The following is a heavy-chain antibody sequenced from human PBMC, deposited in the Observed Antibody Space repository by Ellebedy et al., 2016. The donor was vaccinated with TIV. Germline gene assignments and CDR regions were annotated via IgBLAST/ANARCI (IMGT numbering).Heavy chain of an antibody. CDR2: MNPNSGNT. Sequence: ASVKVSCKASGYTFTSYDINWVRQATGQGLEWMGWMNPNSGNTCYSQKFQGRFTITRNTTISTAYMELSSLRSEDTAVYYCARVRDNSWYYWGQGTLVTVSS. CDR3: ARVRDNSWYY. J-gene: IGHJ4*02. CDR1: GYTFTSYD. V-gene: IGHV1-8*03. D-gene: IGHD6-13*01.